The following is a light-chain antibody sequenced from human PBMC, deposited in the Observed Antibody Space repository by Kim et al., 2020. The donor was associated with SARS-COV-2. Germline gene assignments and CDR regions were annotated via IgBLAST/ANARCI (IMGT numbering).Light chain of an antibody. Sequence: GRTVTLTCGSSTGDVNSGLYRYWCQQKHGQAARTLIYDRSNKYSWAPARFSGSLLGGQAALTLSGAQPEDEADYYCLLFYSDTRPVFGGGTQLTVL. J-gene: IGLJ3*02. CDR1: TGDVNSGLY. CDR2: DRS. CDR3: LLFYSDTRPV. V-gene: IGLV7-46*01.